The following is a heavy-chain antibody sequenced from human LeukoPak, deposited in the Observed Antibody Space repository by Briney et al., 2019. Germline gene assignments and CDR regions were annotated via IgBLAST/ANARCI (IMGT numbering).Heavy chain of an antibody. V-gene: IGHV3-23*01. CDR1: GFTFSSYA. J-gene: IGHJ4*02. D-gene: IGHD3-9*01. CDR3: ARAPVVLRYFDRPFDY. Sequence: GGSLRLSCAASGFTFSSYAMSWVRQAPGKGLEWVSAISGSGGSTYYADSVKGRFTISRDNAKNSLYLQMNSLRAEDTAVYYCARAPVVLRYFDRPFDYWGQGTLVTVSS. CDR2: ISGSGGST.